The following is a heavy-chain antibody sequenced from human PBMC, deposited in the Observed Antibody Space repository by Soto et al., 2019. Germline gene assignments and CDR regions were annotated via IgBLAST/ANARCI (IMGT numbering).Heavy chain of an antibody. CDR2: VYSSGTT. CDR1: GGSINSYW. J-gene: IGHJ4*02. CDR3: ARDIASYAYGEGY. D-gene: IGHD2-21*01. V-gene: IGHV4-4*07. Sequence: KASETLSLTCTVSGGSINSYWWSWIRQPAGKGLEWIGRVYSSGTTDYNPSLNSRATMSVETSKNQFSLKLSSVTAADTAVYYCARDIASYAYGEGYWGQGIQVTVS.